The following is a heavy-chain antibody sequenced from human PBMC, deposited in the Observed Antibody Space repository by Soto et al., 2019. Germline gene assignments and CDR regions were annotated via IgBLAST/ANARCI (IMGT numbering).Heavy chain of an antibody. CDR3: ARTEGVVGVRSRWFDP. Sequence: GSLRLSCAASGLTFSSYAMNWVRQAPGKGLEWVAVISYDGSNKYYADPVKDRFTISRDNSKNTLYLQMNSLRVEDTAAYYCARTEGVVGVRSRWFDPWGQGTLVTVSS. CDR1: GLTFSSYA. CDR2: ISYDGSNK. J-gene: IGHJ5*02. V-gene: IGHV3-30-3*01. D-gene: IGHD1-26*01.